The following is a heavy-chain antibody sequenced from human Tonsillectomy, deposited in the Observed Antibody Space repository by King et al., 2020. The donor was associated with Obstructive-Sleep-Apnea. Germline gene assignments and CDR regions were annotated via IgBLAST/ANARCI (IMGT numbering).Heavy chain of an antibody. CDR3: ALRVDSYSDSSGYYFDY. D-gene: IGHD3-22*01. CDR2: IYWDDDK. J-gene: IGHJ4*02. Sequence: TLKESGPTLVKPTQTLTLTCTLSGLSLDTSGVGVGWIRQPPGKALEWLALIYWDDDKLFSPSLKNRLSITKDTSKNQVGLTMTNMDPVDAATYFCALRVDSYSDSSGYYFDYWGQGTLVTVSS. V-gene: IGHV2-5*02. CDR1: GLSLDTSGVG.